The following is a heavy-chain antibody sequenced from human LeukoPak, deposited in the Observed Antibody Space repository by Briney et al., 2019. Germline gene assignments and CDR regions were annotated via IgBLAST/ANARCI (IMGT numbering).Heavy chain of an antibody. D-gene: IGHD3-10*02. V-gene: IGHV3-48*03. CDR3: AELGITMIGGV. CDR1: GFTFSSYE. Sequence: GGSLRLSCAASGFTFSSYEMNWVRQAPGKGLEWVSYISSSGSTIYYADSVKGRFTISRDNAKNSLYLQMNSLRAEDTAVYYCAELGITMIGGVWGKRTTVTISS. J-gene: IGHJ6*04. CDR2: ISSSGSTI.